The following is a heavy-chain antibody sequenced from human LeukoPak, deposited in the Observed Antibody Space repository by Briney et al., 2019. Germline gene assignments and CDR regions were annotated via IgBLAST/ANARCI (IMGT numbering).Heavy chain of an antibody. J-gene: IGHJ4*02. Sequence: ASVKVSCKASGYTFTSYGISWVRQAPGQGLEWMGWISAYNGNTNYAQKLQGRVTMTTDTSTSTAYMELRSLRSDDTAVYYCARVRTHDSSGYYWVSDYWGQGTLVTVSS. CDR2: ISAYNGNT. V-gene: IGHV1-18*01. CDR1: GYTFTSYG. D-gene: IGHD3-22*01. CDR3: ARVRTHDSSGYYWVSDY.